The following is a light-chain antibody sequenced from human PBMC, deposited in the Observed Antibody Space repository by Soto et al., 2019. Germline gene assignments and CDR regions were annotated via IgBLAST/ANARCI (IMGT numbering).Light chain of an antibody. Sequence: DIQMTRSPSTLSASVGDRVTITCRASQSISRWLAWYRQKPGKAPKLLIYDASSLESGVPSRFSGSGSGTEFTLTISSLQPDDFATYYCQQYNSYSQTFGQGTKVDIK. J-gene: IGKJ1*01. CDR3: QQYNSYSQT. V-gene: IGKV1-5*01. CDR1: QSISRW. CDR2: DAS.